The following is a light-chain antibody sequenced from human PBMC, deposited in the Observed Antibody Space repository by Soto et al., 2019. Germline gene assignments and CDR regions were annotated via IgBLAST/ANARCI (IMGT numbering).Light chain of an antibody. V-gene: IGKV1-5*03. CDR1: QSISIW. Sequence: DIHMTQSPSTLSASVGDRVTITCRASQSISIWLAWYQQKPGKAPNLLIYKTSSLESGVPSRFSGSGSGTEFTLTLSSLQPDDFATYYCQHYNDSAWTFGQGPKVEIK. J-gene: IGKJ1*01. CDR2: KTS. CDR3: QHYNDSAWT.